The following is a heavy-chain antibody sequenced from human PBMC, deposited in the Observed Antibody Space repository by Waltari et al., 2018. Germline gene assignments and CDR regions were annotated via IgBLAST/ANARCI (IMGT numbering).Heavy chain of an antibody. V-gene: IGHV4-34*01. J-gene: IGHJ6*03. CDR2: INRSGNT. CDR3: ARGRIEYQLLYTYYYYYYMDV. Sequence: QVQLQQWGAGLLKPSETLSLTCAVYGRSFSGYYWSWIRHPPGKGLEWIGEINRSGNTNYNPSLKSRVTISVDTSKNQFSLKLSSVTAADTAVYYCARGRIEYQLLYTYYYYYYMDVWGKGTTVTVSS. CDR1: GRSFSGYY. D-gene: IGHD2-2*02.